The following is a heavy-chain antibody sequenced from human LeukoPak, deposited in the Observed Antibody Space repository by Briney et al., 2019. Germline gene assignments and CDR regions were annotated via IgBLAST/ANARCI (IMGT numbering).Heavy chain of an antibody. D-gene: IGHD6-13*01. V-gene: IGHV4-4*07. J-gene: IGHJ5*02. CDR1: GGSISSYY. Sequence: PSETLPLTCTVSGGSISSYYWSWIRQPAGKGLEWIGRIYTSGSTNYNPSLKSRVTMSVDTSKNQFSLKLSSVTAADTAVYYCARDRGIAAAGNNWFDPWGQGTLVTVSS. CDR3: ARDRGIAAAGNNWFDP. CDR2: IYTSGST.